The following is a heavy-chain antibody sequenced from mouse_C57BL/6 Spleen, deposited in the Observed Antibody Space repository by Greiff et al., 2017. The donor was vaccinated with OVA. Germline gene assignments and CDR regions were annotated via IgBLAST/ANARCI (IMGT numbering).Heavy chain of an antibody. CDR3: ARPYSNYETWFAY. Sequence: QVQLQQPGAELVKPGASVKMSCKASGYTFTSYWITWVKQRPGQGLEWIGDIYPGSGSTNYNEKFKSKATLTVDTSSSTAYMQLSSLTSEDSAVYYCARPYSNYETWFAYWGQGTLVTVSA. D-gene: IGHD2-5*01. CDR2: IYPGSGST. CDR1: GYTFTSYW. J-gene: IGHJ3*01. V-gene: IGHV1-55*01.